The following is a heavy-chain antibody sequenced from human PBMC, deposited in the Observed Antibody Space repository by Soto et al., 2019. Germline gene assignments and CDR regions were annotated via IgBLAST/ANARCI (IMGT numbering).Heavy chain of an antibody. V-gene: IGHV1-58*01. CDR2: IVVGSGNT. CDR3: AAVTTPDVLRYFDWLFHLDY. CDR1: GFTFTSSA. Sequence: SVKVSCKASGFTFTSSAVQWVRQARGQRLEWIGWIVVGSGNTNYAQKFQERVTITRDMSTSTAYMELSSLRSEDTAVYYCAAVTTPDVLRYFDWLFHLDYWGQGTLVTVSS. J-gene: IGHJ4*02. D-gene: IGHD3-9*01.